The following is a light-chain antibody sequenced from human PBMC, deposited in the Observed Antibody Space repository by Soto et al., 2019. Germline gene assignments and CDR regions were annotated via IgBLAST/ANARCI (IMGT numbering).Light chain of an antibody. V-gene: IGLV2-23*02. CDR2: EVT. CDR1: SSDVGTYNL. CDR3: CSYVGTSTWV. Sequence: QSALTQPASMSGSPGQSVTISCTGTSSDVGTYNLVSWYQQHPGEVPKLIIYEVTKRPSGVSTRFSASKSGNTASLTISGLQAEDEAEYHCCSYVGTSTWVFGGGTQLTVL. J-gene: IGLJ3*02.